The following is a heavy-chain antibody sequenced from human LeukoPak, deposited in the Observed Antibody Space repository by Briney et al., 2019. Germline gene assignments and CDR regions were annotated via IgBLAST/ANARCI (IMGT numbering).Heavy chain of an antibody. CDR3: ARDPMTTVTIFDY. CDR2: INAGNGNT. Sequence: ASVKVSCKASGYTFTSYAMHWVRQAPGQRLEWMGWINAGNGNTKYSQKFQGRVTITRDTSASTAYMELSSLRSEDTAVYYCARDPMTTVTIFDYWGQGTLVTVSS. CDR1: GYTFTSYA. J-gene: IGHJ4*02. D-gene: IGHD4-17*01. V-gene: IGHV1-3*01.